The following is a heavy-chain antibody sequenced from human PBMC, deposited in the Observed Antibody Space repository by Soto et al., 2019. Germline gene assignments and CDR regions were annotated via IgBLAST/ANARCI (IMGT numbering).Heavy chain of an antibody. CDR1: GFTFSSYA. CDR3: ARDYCSSTSCYVGPPDY. D-gene: IGHD2-2*01. CDR2: ISYDGSNK. Sequence: GGSLRLSCAASGFTFSSYAMHWVRQAPGKGLEWVAVISYDGSNKYYADSVKGRFTISRDNSKNTLYLQMNSLRAEDTAVYYCARDYCSSTSCYVGPPDYWGQGTLVNVHS. J-gene: IGHJ4*02. V-gene: IGHV3-30-3*01.